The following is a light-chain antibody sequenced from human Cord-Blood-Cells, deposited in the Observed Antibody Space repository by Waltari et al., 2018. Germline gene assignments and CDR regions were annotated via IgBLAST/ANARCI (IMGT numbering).Light chain of an antibody. CDR2: AAS. V-gene: IGKV1-39*01. J-gene: IGKJ2*03. Sequence: DIQMNQSPSSLSASVGDRDTITCRASQSISSYLNWYQQKPGKAPKLLIYAASSLQSGVPSRFSGSGSGTDFTLTISSLQPEDFATYYCQQSYSTPYSFGQGTKLEIK. CDR3: QQSYSTPYS. CDR1: QSISSY.